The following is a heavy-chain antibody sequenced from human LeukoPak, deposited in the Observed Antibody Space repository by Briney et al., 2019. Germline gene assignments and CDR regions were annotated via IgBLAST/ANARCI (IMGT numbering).Heavy chain of an antibody. V-gene: IGHV3-21*01. D-gene: IGHD3-3*01. CDR1: GFTFSSYS. CDR3: ARGGGYDFWSGYTT. J-gene: IGHJ4*02. Sequence: GGSLRLSCAVSGFTFSSYSMNWVRQAPGKGLEWVSSISSSSSDIYYADSVKGRFTISRDNAKNSLYLQMNSLRAEDTAVYYCARGGGYDFWSGYTTGGQGTLVTVSS. CDR2: ISSSSSDI.